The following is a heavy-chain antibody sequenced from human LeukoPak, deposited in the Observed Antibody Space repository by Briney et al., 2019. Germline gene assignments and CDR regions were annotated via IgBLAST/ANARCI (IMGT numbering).Heavy chain of an antibody. Sequence: GGSLRLSCAASGFTFSSYWMSWVRQAPGKGLEWVANIKQDGSEKYYVDSVKGRFTISRDNAKRSVYLQMNSLGVEDTAIYYCARDIHSVAFDIWGQRTVVTVSS. CDR1: GFTFSSYW. J-gene: IGHJ3*02. CDR3: ARDIHSVAFDI. CDR2: IKQDGSEK. V-gene: IGHV3-7*01.